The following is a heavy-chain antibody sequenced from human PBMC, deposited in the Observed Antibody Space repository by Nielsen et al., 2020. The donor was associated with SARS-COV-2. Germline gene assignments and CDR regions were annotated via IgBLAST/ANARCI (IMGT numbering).Heavy chain of an antibody. Sequence: GGSLRLSCAASGFTFSSYAMHWVRQAPGKGLEWVAVISYDGSNKYYADSVKGRFTISRDNSKNTLYLQMNSLRAEDTAVYYCARGSIVGATRTDYWGQGTLVTVSS. J-gene: IGHJ4*02. CDR1: GFTFSSYA. D-gene: IGHD1-26*01. CDR3: ARGSIVGATRTDY. V-gene: IGHV3-30*04. CDR2: ISYDGSNK.